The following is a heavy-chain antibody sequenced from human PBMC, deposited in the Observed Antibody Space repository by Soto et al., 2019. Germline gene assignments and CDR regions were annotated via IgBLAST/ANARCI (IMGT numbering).Heavy chain of an antibody. CDR1: GFTFSSYW. J-gene: IGHJ4*02. D-gene: IGHD1-1*01. V-gene: IGHV3-74*01. CDR3: ARGPAGTTLLF. CDR2: INSDGSST. Sequence: GGSPRLSCAASGFTFSSYWMHWVRQAPGKGLVWVSRINSDGSSTSYADSVKGRFTISRDNAKNTLYLQMNSLRAEDTAVYYCARGPAGTTLLFWGQGTLVTVSS.